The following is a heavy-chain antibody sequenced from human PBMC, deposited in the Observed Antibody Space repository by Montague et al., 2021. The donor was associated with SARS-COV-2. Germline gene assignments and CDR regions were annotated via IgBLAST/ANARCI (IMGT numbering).Heavy chain of an antibody. Sequence: SLRLSCPASGFTFSSYNMNWVRQAPGKGLEWVSSISSSSSYIYYADSVKGRFTISRDNAKNSLYLQMNSLRAEDTAVYYCARDPLDYGLWSSGSYYNAYYYDYGMDVWGQGTTVTVSS. D-gene: IGHD3-10*01. CDR3: ARDPLDYGLWSSGSYYNAYYYDYGMDV. J-gene: IGHJ6*02. CDR1: GFTFSSYN. CDR2: ISSSSSYI. V-gene: IGHV3-21*01.